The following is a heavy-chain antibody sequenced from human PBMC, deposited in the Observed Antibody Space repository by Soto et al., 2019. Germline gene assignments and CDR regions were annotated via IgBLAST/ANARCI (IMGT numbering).Heavy chain of an antibody. CDR1: GGSISSGDYF. V-gene: IGHV4-30-4*01. J-gene: IGHJ5*02. CDR3: ARGYYDSSGYYYGYNWFDP. D-gene: IGHD3-22*01. CDR2: IYYSGST. Sequence: SETLSLTCTVPGGSISSGDYFWSWIRQPPGKGLEWIAYIYYSGSTYYNPSLKSRVTISVDTSKNQFSLKLSSVTAADTAVYYCARGYYDSSGYYYGYNWFDPWGQGTLVTVSS.